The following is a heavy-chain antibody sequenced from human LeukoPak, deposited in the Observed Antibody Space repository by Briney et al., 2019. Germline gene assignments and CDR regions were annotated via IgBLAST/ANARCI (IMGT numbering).Heavy chain of an antibody. V-gene: IGHV5-10-1*01. CDR1: GYPFADFW. J-gene: IGHJ4*02. CDR3: ARYEIQSPVAVAATLNFDY. D-gene: IGHD2-15*01. CDR2: IDPSDSYA. Sequence: GESLKISCQGSGYPFADFWIGWVRQMPGKGLEWMGRIDPSDSYANYSPSFQGHVTISADKSISTAYLQWSSLKASYTAMYYCARYEIQSPVAVAATLNFDYWGQGTLVTVSS.